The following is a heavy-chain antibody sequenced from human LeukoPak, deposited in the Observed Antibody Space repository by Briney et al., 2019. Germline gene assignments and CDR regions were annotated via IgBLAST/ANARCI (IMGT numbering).Heavy chain of an antibody. CDR2: TSAYNGNT. D-gene: IGHD4-17*01. Sequence: RASVTVSFTASGYTFTSYGISWVRQAPGQGLEWMGWTSAYNGNTNYAQKLQGRVTMTTDTSTSTAYMELRSLRSDDTAVYYCARGGMMTTVTTGWFDPWGQGTLVTVSS. J-gene: IGHJ5*02. V-gene: IGHV1-18*01. CDR3: ARGGMMTTVTTGWFDP. CDR1: GYTFTSYG.